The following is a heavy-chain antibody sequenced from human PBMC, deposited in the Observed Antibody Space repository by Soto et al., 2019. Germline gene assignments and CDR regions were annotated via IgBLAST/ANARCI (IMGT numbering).Heavy chain of an antibody. CDR1: GFTFSSYG. V-gene: IGHV3-33*01. CDR2: IWYDGSNK. J-gene: IGHJ3*02. CDR3: AVEYSGYGDAFDI. Sequence: GGSLRFSCAASGFTFSSYGMHWVRQAPGKGLEWVAVIWYDGSNKYYADSVKGRFTISRDNSKNTLYLQMNSLRAEDTAVYYCAVEYSGYGDAFDIWGQGTMVTVSS. D-gene: IGHD5-12*01.